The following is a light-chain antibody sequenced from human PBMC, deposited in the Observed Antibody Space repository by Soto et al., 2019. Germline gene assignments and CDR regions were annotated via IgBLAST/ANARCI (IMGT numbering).Light chain of an antibody. J-gene: IGKJ1*01. Sequence: DIQMTQSPSSLSASVGDRVTITCRASQSISSYLNWYQQKPGKAPKLLIYAASSLQSGVPSRFSGSGFGTDFTLTISSLQPEDFATYYYQQSYSNPRTFGQGTKVEIK. CDR3: QQSYSNPRT. CDR2: AAS. CDR1: QSISSY. V-gene: IGKV1-39*01.